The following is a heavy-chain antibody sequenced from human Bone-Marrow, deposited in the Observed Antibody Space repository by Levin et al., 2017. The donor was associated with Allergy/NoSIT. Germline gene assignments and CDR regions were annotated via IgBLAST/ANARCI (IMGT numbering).Heavy chain of an antibody. V-gene: IGHV3-21*01. D-gene: IGHD5-12*01. CDR2: ITSSSSYI. Sequence: GGSLRLSCAASGFTFSSYSMNWVRQAPGKGLNWVSSITSSSSYIYYADSVKGRFTITRDNAKNSLYLQMNSLRAEDTAVYYCARGLEYSGLPWGQGTTVTVSS. CDR3: ARGLEYSGLP. CDR1: GFTFSSYS. J-gene: IGHJ6*02.